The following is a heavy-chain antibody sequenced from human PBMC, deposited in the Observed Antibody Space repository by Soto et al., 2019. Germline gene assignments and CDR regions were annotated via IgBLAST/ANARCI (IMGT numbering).Heavy chain of an antibody. Sequence: HLVASGGGLVQPGGSLRLSCAASGFTFNDHYMDWVRQAPGKGLEWVARSKNRGQGFTIEYAASLKGRFTISRDDSANSLYLPMNSLETDDTAVYYCTVWIAGACYWGRGILVNVS. CDR1: GFTFNDHY. CDR3: TVWIAGACY. V-gene: IGHV3-72*01. J-gene: IGHJ4*02. CDR2: SKNRGQGFTI. D-gene: IGHD3-16*01.